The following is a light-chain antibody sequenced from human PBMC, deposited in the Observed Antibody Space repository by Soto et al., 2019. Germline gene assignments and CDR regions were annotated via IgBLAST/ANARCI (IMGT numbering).Light chain of an antibody. CDR1: QSISTY. Sequence: HSPVSLSASLGSRVTSTCPASQSISTYLNWYQQKPGKAPKLLIYSASILQTGVPSRFSGTGSGTEFTLTISSLHPGEFATYFCQQGYNTPQTFGPMTKVDIK. J-gene: IGKJ1*01. CDR3: QQGYNTPQT. CDR2: SAS. V-gene: IGKV1-39*01.